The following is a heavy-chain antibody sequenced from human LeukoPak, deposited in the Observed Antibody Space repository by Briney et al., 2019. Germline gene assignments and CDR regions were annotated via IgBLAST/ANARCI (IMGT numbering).Heavy chain of an antibody. CDR1: GFTFSSYS. D-gene: IGHD3-9*01. CDR3: ARDHYDILTGLDAFDI. Sequence: GGSLRLSCAASGFTFSSYSMNWVRQAPGKGLEWVSSISSSSSYIYYADSVKGRFTISRDNAKNSLYLQMNSLRAEDTAVYYCARDHYDILTGLDAFDIWGQGTMVTVSS. V-gene: IGHV3-21*01. CDR2: ISSSSSYI. J-gene: IGHJ3*02.